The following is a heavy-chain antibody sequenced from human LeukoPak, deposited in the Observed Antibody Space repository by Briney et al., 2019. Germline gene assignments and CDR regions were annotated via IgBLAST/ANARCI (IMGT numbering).Heavy chain of an antibody. Sequence: PGGSLRLSCTASGFTFSHHWMTWVRQAPGKGLEWVANIKEDGSEKDYVDSVKGRSTISRDNGKNSLYLQMNSLRGEDTAVYYCARLNWNYADYWGQGTLVTVST. CDR2: IKEDGSEK. D-gene: IGHD3-3*01. CDR1: GFTFSHHW. J-gene: IGHJ4*02. CDR3: ARLNWNYADY. V-gene: IGHV3-7*01.